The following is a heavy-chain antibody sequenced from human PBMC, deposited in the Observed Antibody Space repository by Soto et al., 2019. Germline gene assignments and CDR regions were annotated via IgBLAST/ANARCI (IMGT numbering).Heavy chain of an antibody. V-gene: IGHV3-23*01. J-gene: IGHJ4*02. CDR1: GFTFTSYS. Sequence: XVSLRLSCAASGFTFTSYSMGWVRPAPGRGLGWVSAISGSVGSTYYADSVKGRFTISRDNTKNTLYLKMNSLRAEDTAVYYCVKDYSDRSGYYGIWRYQSRSPDYWGQGTLVTVSS. CDR2: ISGSVGST. D-gene: IGHD3-22*01. CDR3: VKDYSDRSGYYGIWRYQSRSPDY.